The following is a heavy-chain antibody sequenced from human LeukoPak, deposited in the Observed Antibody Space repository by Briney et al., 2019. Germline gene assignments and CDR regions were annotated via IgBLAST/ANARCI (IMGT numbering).Heavy chain of an antibody. CDR3: AREREDSYYFDY. D-gene: IGHD5-18*01. V-gene: IGHV1-46*01. CDR1: GYTFASYH. J-gene: IGHJ4*02. Sequence: GASVKVSCKTSGYTFASYHIHWVRQAPGQGLEGMGIIKISGGSSTYAQMFQGRLTMTRDTTTRTVYMEMSSLTSEDTALYYCAREREDSYYFDYWGQGTLVTVSS. CDR2: IKISGGSS.